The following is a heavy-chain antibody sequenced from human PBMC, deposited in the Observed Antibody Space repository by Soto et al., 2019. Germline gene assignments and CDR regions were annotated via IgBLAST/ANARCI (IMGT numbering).Heavy chain of an antibody. D-gene: IGHD4-17*01. CDR2: IYPGDSDT. CDR3: ATCDYGENYGMDV. CDR1: GYSFTSYW. J-gene: IGHJ6*02. V-gene: IGHV5-51*01. Sequence: GESLKISCKGSGYSFTSYWIGWVRQMPGKGLEWMGIIYPGDSDTSYSPSFQGQVTISADKSISTAYLQWNSLKASDTAMYYCATCDYGENYGMDVWGQGTTVTVSS.